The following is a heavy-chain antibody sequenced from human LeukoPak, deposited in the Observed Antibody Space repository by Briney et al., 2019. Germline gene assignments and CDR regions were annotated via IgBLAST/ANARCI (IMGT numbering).Heavy chain of an antibody. V-gene: IGHV3-49*04. CDR1: GFTFGDYA. Sequence: GGSLRLSCITSGFTFGDYAMNWVRQAPGKGLEWVGFITGQAYGGTTEYAASVKGRFTISRDDSKSIAYLQMNSLKTEDTAMYYCTRMRYCSGGSCSFDYWGQGTLVTVSS. D-gene: IGHD2-15*01. CDR3: TRMRYCSGGSCSFDY. CDR2: ITGQAYGGTT. J-gene: IGHJ4*02.